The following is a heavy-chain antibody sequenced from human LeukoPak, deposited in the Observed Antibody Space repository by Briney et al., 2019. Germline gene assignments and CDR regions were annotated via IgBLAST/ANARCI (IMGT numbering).Heavy chain of an antibody. Sequence: PSETLSLTCSVSGGFISSYYWSWIRQPPGKGLEWIGYIYYSGSTNYNPSLKSRVTISVDTSKNQFSLKLSSVTAADTAVYYCARSPSKFGLGSSFDYWGLGTLVTVSS. D-gene: IGHD3-10*01. J-gene: IGHJ4*02. CDR3: ARSPSKFGLGSSFDY. CDR2: IYYSGST. CDR1: GGFISSYY. V-gene: IGHV4-59*01.